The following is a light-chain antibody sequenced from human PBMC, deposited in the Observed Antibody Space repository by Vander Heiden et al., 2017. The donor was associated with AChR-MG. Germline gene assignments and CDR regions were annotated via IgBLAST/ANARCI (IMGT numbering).Light chain of an antibody. Sequence: QSVLTQPPSVSGAPGQRVTISCTGSSSNIGTGKDVHWYQQLPGTAPKLLIYVINNRPSGVPDRFSGSKSGTSASLAITGLQAEDEADYYCQSYDSSLSVIFGTGTKVTV. CDR3: QSYDSSLSVI. V-gene: IGLV1-40*01. J-gene: IGLJ1*01. CDR1: SSNIGTGKD. CDR2: VIN.